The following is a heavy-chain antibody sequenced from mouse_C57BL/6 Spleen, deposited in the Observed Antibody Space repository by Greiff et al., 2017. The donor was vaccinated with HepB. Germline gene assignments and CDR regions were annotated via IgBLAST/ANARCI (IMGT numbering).Heavy chain of an antibody. CDR1: GYTFTSYW. Sequence: QVQLQQPGVELVRPGSSVKLSCKASGYTFTSYWMDWVKQRPGQGLEWIGNIYPSDSETHYNQKFKDKATLTVDKSSSTAYMQLSSLTSEDSAVYYCARCGQGWYFDVWGTGTTVTVSS. CDR3: ARCGQGWYFDV. CDR2: IYPSDSET. V-gene: IGHV1-61*01. J-gene: IGHJ1*03.